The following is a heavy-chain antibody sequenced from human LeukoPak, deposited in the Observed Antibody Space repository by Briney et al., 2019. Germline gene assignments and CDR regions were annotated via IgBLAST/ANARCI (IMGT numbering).Heavy chain of an antibody. CDR3: AREGRSSTPGY. V-gene: IGHV4-4*07. J-gene: IGHJ4*02. CDR1: GGSISGYY. CDR2: ISGSGST. Sequence: SETLSLTCAVSGGSISGYYWSWIRQPAGKGLEWMGRISGSGSTDYDPSLRSRVTMSVDTSKNQFSLKSTSVTAADTAVYYCAREGRSSTPGYWGQGTLVTVSS. D-gene: IGHD2-15*01.